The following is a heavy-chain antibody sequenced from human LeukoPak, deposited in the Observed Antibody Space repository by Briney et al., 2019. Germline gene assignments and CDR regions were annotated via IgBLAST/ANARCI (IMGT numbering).Heavy chain of an antibody. J-gene: IGHJ6*02. CDR1: GFTFSSYG. CDR3: AKRGTGYSSSWYYGMDV. CDR2: ISYDGSNK. Sequence: GGSLRLSCAASGFTFSSYGMHWVRQAPGKGLEWVAVISYDGSNKYYADSVKGRFTISRENSKNTLYLQMNSLRAEDTAVYYCAKRGTGYSSSWYYGMDVWGQGTTVTVSS. V-gene: IGHV3-30*18. D-gene: IGHD6-13*01.